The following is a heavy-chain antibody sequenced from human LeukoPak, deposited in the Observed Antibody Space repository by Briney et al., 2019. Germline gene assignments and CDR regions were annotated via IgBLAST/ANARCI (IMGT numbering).Heavy chain of an antibody. D-gene: IGHD2-2*01. CDR3: ARDRDISRSNWFDP. CDR1: GYTFTSYD. V-gene: IGHV1-8*01. CDR2: MNPNSGNT. J-gene: IGHJ5*02. Sequence: ASVKVSCKASGYTFTSYDINWVRQATGQGLEWMGWMNPNSGNTGYAQKFQGRVTMTRNTSISTAYMELSSLRSEDTAVYYCARDRDISRSNWFDPWGQGTLVTVSS.